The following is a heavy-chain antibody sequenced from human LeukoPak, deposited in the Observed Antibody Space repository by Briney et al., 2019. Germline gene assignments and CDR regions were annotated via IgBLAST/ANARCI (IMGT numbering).Heavy chain of an antibody. J-gene: IGHJ4*02. Sequence: GGSLRLSCAASGFAFGNYWMSWVRQAPGGGLQWVASMKGDGSHIYYVDSVKGRFIISRDNARNSLYLQMSSLRVEDTAIYYCARLIGGVTTYDYWGQGAQVTVSS. CDR1: GFAFGNYW. CDR2: MKGDGSHI. CDR3: ARLIGGVTTYDY. D-gene: IGHD2-8*02. V-gene: IGHV3-7*01.